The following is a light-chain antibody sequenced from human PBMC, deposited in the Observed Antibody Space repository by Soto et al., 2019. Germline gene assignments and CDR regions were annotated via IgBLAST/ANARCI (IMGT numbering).Light chain of an antibody. Sequence: EIVLTQSPGTLSLSPGERATLSCRASQSVSSSYLAWYQQKPGQAPRLLIYGASSRATGIQDRFRGSGSGTDFTLTISRLEPEDFAVYYCQQYGSPPCTFGQGTKLEIK. J-gene: IGKJ2*02. V-gene: IGKV3-20*01. CDR1: QSVSSSY. CDR2: GAS. CDR3: QQYGSPPCT.